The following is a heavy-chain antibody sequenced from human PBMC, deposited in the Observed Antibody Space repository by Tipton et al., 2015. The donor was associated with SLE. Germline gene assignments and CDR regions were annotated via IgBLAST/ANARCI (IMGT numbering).Heavy chain of an antibody. Sequence: QVQLMQSGPEVKKPGASVRVSCKASGYAFITYGLTWVRQAPGEGLEWMGWISPYDGTTNYARKLRGRVTFTTDTSSSTAYVDLRSLRSDDEAVYYCARGGGGSPDGLDVWGQGTTVTVSS. CDR2: ISPYDGTT. CDR1: GYAFITYG. V-gene: IGHV1-18*01. J-gene: IGHJ6*02. CDR3: ARGGGGSPDGLDV. D-gene: IGHD2-15*01.